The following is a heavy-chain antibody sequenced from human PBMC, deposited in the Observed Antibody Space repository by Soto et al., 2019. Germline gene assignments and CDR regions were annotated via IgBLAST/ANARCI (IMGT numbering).Heavy chain of an antibody. D-gene: IGHD1-26*01. J-gene: IGHJ4*02. CDR3: ARRGHSGSFYFDY. Sequence: QVQLVQSGAEVKKPGSSVKVSCKASVGTFSSYAISWVRQAPGQGLECMGGIIPIFGTANYAQKFQGRVTITADESTSTAYMELSSLRSEDTAVYYCARRGHSGSFYFDYWGQGTLVTVSS. CDR1: VGTFSSYA. CDR2: IIPIFGTA. V-gene: IGHV1-69*01.